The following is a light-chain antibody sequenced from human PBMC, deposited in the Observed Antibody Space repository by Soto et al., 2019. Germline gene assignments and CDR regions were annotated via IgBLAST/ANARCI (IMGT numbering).Light chain of an antibody. J-gene: IGKJ4*01. CDR2: GAS. V-gene: IGKV1-5*01. CDR3: QQYQSYYS. Sequence: DIQMTQSPSTRSASVGDSVTITCRASQNINTWVAFYQQKPAKAPNLLVYGASSVEGVVPSRFGGSGAGTEFTLTISRLPPDAFATYFCQQYQSYYSFAGGRKVDMK. CDR1: QNINTW.